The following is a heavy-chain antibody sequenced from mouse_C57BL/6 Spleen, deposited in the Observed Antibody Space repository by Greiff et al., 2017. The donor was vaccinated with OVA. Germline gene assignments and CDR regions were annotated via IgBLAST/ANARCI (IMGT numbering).Heavy chain of an antibody. J-gene: IGHJ2*01. V-gene: IGHV1-59*01. Sequence: QVQLQQPGAELVRPGTSVKLSCKASGYTFTSYWMHRVKQRPGQGLEWIGVIDPSDSYTNYNQKFKGKATLTVDTSSSTAYMQLSSLTSEDSAVYYCARSDYGSSTHFDYWGQGTTLTVSS. CDR1: GYTFTSYW. CDR2: IDPSDSYT. D-gene: IGHD1-1*01. CDR3: ARSDYGSSTHFDY.